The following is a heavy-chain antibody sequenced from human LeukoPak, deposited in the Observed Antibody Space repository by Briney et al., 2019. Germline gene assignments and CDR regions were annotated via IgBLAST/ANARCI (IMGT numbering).Heavy chain of an antibody. CDR2: IYEAGDP. V-gene: IGHV3-53*01. Sequence: GGSLRLSCAASGFTVSTNYMTWVRQAPGKGLEWVSVIYEAGDPYNADSVKGRFSISRDNRKNMLYLQMNSLRAEDTAVYYCARGLIYYDSRGHYLAERPYLDYWGQGTLVTVSS. J-gene: IGHJ4*02. CDR3: ARGLIYYDSRGHYLAERPYLDY. D-gene: IGHD3-22*01. CDR1: GFTVSTNY.